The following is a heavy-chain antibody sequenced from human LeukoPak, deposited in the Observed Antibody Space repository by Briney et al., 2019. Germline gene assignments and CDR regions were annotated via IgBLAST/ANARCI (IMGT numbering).Heavy chain of an antibody. CDR2: IYYSGST. Sequence: SETLSLTCTVSGGSISSYYWSWIRQPPGKGLEWIGYIYYSGSTNYNPSLKSRVTISVDTSKNQFSLKLSSVTAADTAVYYCARAELSEYSSSWHAGYWGQGTLVTVSS. D-gene: IGHD6-13*01. J-gene: IGHJ4*02. CDR1: GGSISSYY. CDR3: ARAELSEYSSSWHAGY. V-gene: IGHV4-59*01.